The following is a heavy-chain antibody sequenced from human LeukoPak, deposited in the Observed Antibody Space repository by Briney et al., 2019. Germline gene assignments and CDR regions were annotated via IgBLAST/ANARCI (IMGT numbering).Heavy chain of an antibody. D-gene: IGHD2-21*02. CDR1: GYTFTNYG. CDR3: ARDELLGYGMDV. CDR2: ISVYNGNT. Sequence: ASVKVSCRTSGYTFTNYGISWVRQAPGQGLEWMGWISVYNGNTNYAQKLQGRVIMSTDTSTSTAYMELRSLRSGDTAVYYRARDELLGYGMDVWGQGTTVTVSS. V-gene: IGHV1-18*01. J-gene: IGHJ6*02.